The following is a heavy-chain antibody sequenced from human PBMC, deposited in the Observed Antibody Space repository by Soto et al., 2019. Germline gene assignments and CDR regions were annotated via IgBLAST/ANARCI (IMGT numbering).Heavy chain of an antibody. Sequence: ETLSLTCTVSGGSMSNYYWNWIRQPPGKALEWLAHIFSNDEKSYSTSLKSRLTISKDTSKSQVVLTMTNMDPVDTATYYCASTYSTSWYWFDPWGQGTLVTVS. CDR3: ASTYSTSWYWFDP. D-gene: IGHD6-13*01. CDR1: GGSMSNYYW. J-gene: IGHJ5*02. V-gene: IGHV2-26*04. CDR2: IFSNDEK.